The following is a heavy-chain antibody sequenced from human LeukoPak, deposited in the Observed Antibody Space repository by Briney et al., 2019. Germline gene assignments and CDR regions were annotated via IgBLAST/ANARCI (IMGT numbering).Heavy chain of an antibody. CDR1: GYPFTDYY. V-gene: IGHV1-2*02. CDR3: ASGYRFRN. Sequence: GASVTVSCKAPGYPFTDYYMHWVRQAPGQGLEWMGWINPNRGGTDYAQKFQGRVTMTRDTSISTAYMELSRLRYDDTAVYYCASGYRFRNWGQGTLVTVSS. CDR2: INPNRGGT. J-gene: IGHJ4*02. D-gene: IGHD5-18*01.